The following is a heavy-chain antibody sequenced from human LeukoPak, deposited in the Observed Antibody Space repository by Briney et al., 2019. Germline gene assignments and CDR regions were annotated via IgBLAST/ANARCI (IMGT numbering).Heavy chain of an antibody. V-gene: IGHV4-34*01. CDR1: GGSFSGYY. CDR3: ARVRFGELPIDY. Sequence: SETLSLTCAVYGGSFSGYYWSWIRQPPGKGLEWIGEINHSGSTNYNPSLKSRVTISVDTSKNQFSLKLSSVTAADTAVHYCARVRFGELPIDYWGQGTLVTVSS. J-gene: IGHJ4*02. CDR2: INHSGST. D-gene: IGHD3-10*01.